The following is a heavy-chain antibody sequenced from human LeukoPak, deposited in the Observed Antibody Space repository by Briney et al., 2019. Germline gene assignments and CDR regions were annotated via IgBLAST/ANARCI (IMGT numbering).Heavy chain of an antibody. Sequence: SETLSLTCAVYGGSFSGYYWSWIRQPPGKGLEWIGEINHSGSTNYNPSLKSRVTISVDTSKNQFSLKLNSVTAADTAVYYCARDQVTAIADYYCYGMDVWGQGTTVTVSS. V-gene: IGHV4-34*01. CDR1: GGSFSGYY. CDR2: INHSGST. D-gene: IGHD2-21*02. CDR3: ARDQVTAIADYYCYGMDV. J-gene: IGHJ6*02.